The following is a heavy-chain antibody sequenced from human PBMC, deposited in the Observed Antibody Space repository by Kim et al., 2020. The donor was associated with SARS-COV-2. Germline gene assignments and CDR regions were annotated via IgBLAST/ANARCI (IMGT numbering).Heavy chain of an antibody. CDR3: AKHDGSYVYGMDV. CDR2: ISGSAIIT. Sequence: GGSLRLSCAVSGFTFSSYAMSWVRQAPGKGLEWVSVISGSAIITHYADSVKGRFTISRDNSKNTLYLQMNSLRAEDTAVYYCAKHDGSYVYGMDVWGQGTTVTVSS. J-gene: IGHJ6*02. D-gene: IGHD3-10*01. CDR1: GFTFSSYA. V-gene: IGHV3-23*01.